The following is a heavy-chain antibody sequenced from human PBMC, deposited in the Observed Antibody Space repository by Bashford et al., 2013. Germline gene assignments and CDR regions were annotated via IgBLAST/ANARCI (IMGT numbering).Heavy chain of an antibody. J-gene: IGHJ5*02. CDR2: LLHWEH. D-gene: IGHD2/OR15-2a*01. V-gene: IGHV4-59*08. CDR1: GDSMHAYY. CDR3: ARWVYSTSSRWFDP. Sequence: SETLSLTCTVSGDSMHAYYWSWIRQPPREGPGVDWEYLLHWEHQLQPPPSRADLTISVDTSKNQFSLQLISVTAADTAVYYCARWVYSTSSRWFDPWGQGTLVT.